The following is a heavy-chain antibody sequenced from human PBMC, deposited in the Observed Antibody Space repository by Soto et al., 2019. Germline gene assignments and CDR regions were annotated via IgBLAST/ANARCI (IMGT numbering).Heavy chain of an antibody. J-gene: IGHJ4*02. CDR1: GFTFSSYA. CDR3: ASRNHYYYDSSGPFDY. CDR2: ISYDGSNK. V-gene: IGHV3-30-3*01. D-gene: IGHD3-22*01. Sequence: GGSLRLSCAASGFTFSSYAMHWVRQAPGKGLEWVAVISYDGSNKYYADSVKGQFTISRDNSKNTLYLQMNSLRAEDTAVYYCASRNHYYYDSSGPFDYWGQGTLVTVSS.